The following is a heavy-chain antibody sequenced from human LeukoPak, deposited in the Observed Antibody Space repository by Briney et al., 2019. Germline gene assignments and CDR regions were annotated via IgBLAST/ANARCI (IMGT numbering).Heavy chain of an antibody. D-gene: IGHD5-18*01. Sequence: ASVKVSCKASGYIFTSYFMQWVRQAPGQGLEWMGLINPSGGSTRYAQKFQCRVTMTRDMSTSTVYMELSSLRSEDTAVYYCARALPHRRLMDTTMEQHWFDPWGQGTLVTVSS. CDR1: GYIFTSYF. CDR2: INPSGGST. V-gene: IGHV1-46*01. J-gene: IGHJ5*02. CDR3: ARALPHRRLMDTTMEQHWFDP.